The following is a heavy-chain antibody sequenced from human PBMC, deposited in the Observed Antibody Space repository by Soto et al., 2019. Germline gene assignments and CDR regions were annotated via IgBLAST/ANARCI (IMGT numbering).Heavy chain of an antibody. CDR3: ARSLPQGDF. CDR1: GYIFIHYY. CDR2: INPNGGST. Sequence: QVQLVQSGAEVKKPGASVKVSCKASGYIFIHYYIHWVRQAPGQGLEWMAIINPNGGSTNYAQKFPGRVTVARGTFTASVSIELNSPGSDDTAVYFRARSLPQGDFWGQGTLVTVSS. D-gene: IGHD2-21*01. J-gene: IGHJ4*02. V-gene: IGHV1-46*01.